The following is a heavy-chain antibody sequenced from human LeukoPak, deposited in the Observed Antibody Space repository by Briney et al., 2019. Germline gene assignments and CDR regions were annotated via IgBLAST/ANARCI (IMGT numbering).Heavy chain of an antibody. D-gene: IGHD6-19*01. J-gene: IGHJ4*02. CDR2: INGDGRNI. CDR3: ARDSEYSSGWCLDY. Sequence: GGSLRLSCVASGFTFSSYWMHWVRQDPRKGLVWVSRINGDGRNINYADSVRGRFTISRDNAKNSLYLQMNSLRAEDTAVYYCARDSEYSSGWCLDYWGQGTLVTVSS. V-gene: IGHV3-74*01. CDR1: GFTFSSYW.